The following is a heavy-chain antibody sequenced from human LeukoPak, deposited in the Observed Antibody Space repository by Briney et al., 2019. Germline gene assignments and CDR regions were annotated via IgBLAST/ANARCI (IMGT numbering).Heavy chain of an antibody. D-gene: IGHD4-23*01. V-gene: IGHV4-59*01. Sequence: SETLSLTCTVSGGSIRSYYWSWIRRAPGKGLEWIGFISYSGYTSYSPSLKSRVAISVDTSKGQFSLRLSSMTAADTAIYYCARGRNDNGGMFFDSWAQGTLVTVSS. CDR1: GGSIRSYY. CDR3: ARGRNDNGGMFFDS. J-gene: IGHJ4*02. CDR2: ISYSGYT.